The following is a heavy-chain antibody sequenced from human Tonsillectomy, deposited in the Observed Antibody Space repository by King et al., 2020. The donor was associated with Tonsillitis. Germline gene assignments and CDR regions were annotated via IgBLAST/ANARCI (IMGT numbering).Heavy chain of an antibody. CDR3: AKDRRYYDSSGYYYPDAFDI. D-gene: IGHD3-22*01. CDR2: ISGSGGST. V-gene: IGHV3-23*04. CDR1: GFTFSSYA. J-gene: IGHJ3*02. Sequence: VQLVESGGGLVQPGGSLRLSCAASGFTFSSYAMSWVRQAPGKGLEWVSAISGSGGSTYYADSVKGRFTISRDNSKNTLYLQMNSLRAEDTAVYYCAKDRRYYDSSGYYYPDAFDIWGQGTMVTVSS.